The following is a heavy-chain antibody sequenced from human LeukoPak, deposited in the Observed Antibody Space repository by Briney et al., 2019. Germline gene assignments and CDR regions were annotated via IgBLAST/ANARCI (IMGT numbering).Heavy chain of an antibody. CDR1: GFTFSTYT. CDR2: ISNDGTNE. CDR3: ARDRPFPLVRIKGSVDFSYYAMDV. V-gene: IGHV3-30*04. J-gene: IGHJ6*02. D-gene: IGHD3-10*01. Sequence: GGSLRLSCAASGFTFSTYTMHWVRQAPGKGLEWVALISNDGTNEYYADSVKGRFTISRDNSKNSLYLQMNSLRAEDTAVYYCARDRPFPLVRIKGSVDFSYYAMDVWGQGTTVTVSS.